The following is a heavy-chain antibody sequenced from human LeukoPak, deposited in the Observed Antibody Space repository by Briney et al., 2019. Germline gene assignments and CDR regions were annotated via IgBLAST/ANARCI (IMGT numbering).Heavy chain of an antibody. Sequence: GRSLRLSCAGSGFTSDDCAMHWVRQAPGKGLEWVSGISWNSGSIGYADSVKGRFTISRDNAKNSLYLQMNSLRAEDTALYYCAKGWMQLWNFFDYWGQGTLVTVSS. CDR1: GFTSDDCA. J-gene: IGHJ4*02. CDR2: ISWNSGSI. V-gene: IGHV3-9*02. D-gene: IGHD5-18*01. CDR3: AKGWMQLWNFFDY.